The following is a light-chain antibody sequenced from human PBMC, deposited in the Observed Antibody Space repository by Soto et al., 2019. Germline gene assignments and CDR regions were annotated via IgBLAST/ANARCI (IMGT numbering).Light chain of an antibody. V-gene: IGLV2-14*01. CDR1: SSDVGGYNY. CDR2: DVS. J-gene: IGLJ1*01. Sequence: QSALTQPASVSGSPGQSITISCTGTSSDVGGYNYVSWYQQHPGKAPKLMIYDVSNRPSGVSNRFSGSKSGNTASLTISGLQAEDEADYYCSSYTSSILGTGTKLTVL. CDR3: SSYTSSI.